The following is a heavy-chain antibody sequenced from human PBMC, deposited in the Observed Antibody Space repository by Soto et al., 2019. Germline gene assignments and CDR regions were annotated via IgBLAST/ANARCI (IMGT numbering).Heavy chain of an antibody. CDR2: ISGSGGST. Sequence: EVQLLESGGGLVQPGGSLRLSCAASGFTFSTYAMSWVRQAPGKGLEWVSGISGSGGSTYYADSVKGRFTMSRDNSKNTLYLQMNSLRAEDTAVYYCAKSNGKESSGYMTYYWGQGTLVTVSS. CDR3: AKSNGKESSGYMTYY. D-gene: IGHD3-22*01. J-gene: IGHJ4*02. CDR1: GFTFSTYA. V-gene: IGHV3-23*01.